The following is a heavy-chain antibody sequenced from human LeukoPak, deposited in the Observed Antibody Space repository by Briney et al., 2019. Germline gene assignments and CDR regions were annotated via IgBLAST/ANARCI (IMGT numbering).Heavy chain of an antibody. J-gene: IGHJ4*02. V-gene: IGHV3-11*04. D-gene: IGHD6-13*01. Sequence: AGGSLRLSCAASGFTFSDYYMSWIRQAPGKGLEWVSYISSSGSTIYYADSVKGRFTISRDNAKNSLYLQMNSLRAADTAVYYCARLGLYTSSWYRFYYFDYWGQGTLVTVSS. CDR1: GFTFSDYY. CDR3: ARLGLYTSSWYRFYYFDY. CDR2: ISSSGSTI.